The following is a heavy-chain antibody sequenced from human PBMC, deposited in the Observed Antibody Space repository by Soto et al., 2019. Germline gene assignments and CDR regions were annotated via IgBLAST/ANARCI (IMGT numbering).Heavy chain of an antibody. CDR3: ARVTVVELSLFDY. CDR2: IYYSGST. CDR1: GGSISSGGYY. J-gene: IGHJ4*02. D-gene: IGHD2-15*01. V-gene: IGHV4-31*03. Sequence: PSETLSLTCTVSGGSISSGGYYWSWIRHHPGKGLEWIGYIYYSGSTYYNPSLKSRVTISVDTSKNQFSLKLSSVTAADTAVYYCARVTVVELSLFDYWGQGTLVTVSS.